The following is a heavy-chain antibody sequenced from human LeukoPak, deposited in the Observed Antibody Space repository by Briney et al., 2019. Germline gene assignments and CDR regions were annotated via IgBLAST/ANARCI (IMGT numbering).Heavy chain of an antibody. V-gene: IGHV1-46*01. Sequence: ASVKVSCKASGYTFTSYYMHWVRQAPGQGLEWMGIINPSGGSTSYAQKFQGRVTMTRDMSTSTVYMELSSLRSEDTAVYYCATDGYNDRGAHYWGQGTLVTVSS. CDR1: GYTFTSYY. J-gene: IGHJ4*02. CDR2: INPSGGST. D-gene: IGHD5-24*01. CDR3: ATDGYNDRGAHY.